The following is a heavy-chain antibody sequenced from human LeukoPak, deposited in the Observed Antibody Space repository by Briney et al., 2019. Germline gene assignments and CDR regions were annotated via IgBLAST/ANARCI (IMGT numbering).Heavy chain of an antibody. CDR1: GGSVSGYY. J-gene: IGHJ4*02. CDR2: IYTSGST. CDR3: ARHGNGYILRHFDY. D-gene: IGHD5-24*01. V-gene: IGHV4-4*09. Sequence: SETLSLTCTVSGGSVSGYYWSWIRQPPGKGLEWMGSIYTSGSTNYNPSLKSRVTISVDTSKNQFSLKLSSVSAADTAVYYCARHGNGYILRHFDYWGQGTLVTVSS.